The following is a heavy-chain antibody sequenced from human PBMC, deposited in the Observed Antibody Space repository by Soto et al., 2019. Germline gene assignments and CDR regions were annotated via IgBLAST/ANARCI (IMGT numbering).Heavy chain of an antibody. Sequence: SETLSLTCTVSGGSISSGYYWGWIRQPPGKGLEWIGSIYHSGSTYYNPSLKSRVTISVDTSKNQFSLKLSSVTAADTAVYYCARGIAARRPNWFDPWGQGTLVTVSS. CDR1: GGSISSGYY. CDR3: ARGIAARRPNWFDP. CDR2: IYHSGST. J-gene: IGHJ5*02. D-gene: IGHD6-6*01. V-gene: IGHV4-38-2*02.